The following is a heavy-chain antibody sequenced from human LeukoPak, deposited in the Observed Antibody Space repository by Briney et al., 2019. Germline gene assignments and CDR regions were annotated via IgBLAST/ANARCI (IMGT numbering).Heavy chain of an antibody. CDR2: TNPNSDDT. CDR1: GYTFAGYY. V-gene: IGHV1-2*02. CDR3: ASGDQHHQLPY. J-gene: IGHJ4*02. D-gene: IGHD2-2*01. Sequence: ASVKVSCKASGYTFAGYYMHWVRQAPGQGLEWMGWTNPNSDDTNYAQKFQGRVTMARDTSISTAYMELSRLRSDDTAVYYCASGDQHHQLPYWGQGTLVTVSS.